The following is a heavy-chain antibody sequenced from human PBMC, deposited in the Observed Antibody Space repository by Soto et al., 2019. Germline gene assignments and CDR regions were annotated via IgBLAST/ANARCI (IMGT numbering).Heavy chain of an antibody. J-gene: IGHJ3*02. V-gene: IGHV3-15*01. Sequence: GGSLRLSCAASGFTFSNAWMSWVRQAPGKGLEWVGRIKSKTDGGTTDYAAPVKGRFTISRDDSKNTLYLQMNSLKTEDTAVYYCTTSRSPDFYGTLSWGYDAFDIWGQGTMVTVSS. CDR1: GFTFSNAW. D-gene: IGHD2-21*02. CDR2: IKSKTDGGTT. CDR3: TTSRSPDFYGTLSWGYDAFDI.